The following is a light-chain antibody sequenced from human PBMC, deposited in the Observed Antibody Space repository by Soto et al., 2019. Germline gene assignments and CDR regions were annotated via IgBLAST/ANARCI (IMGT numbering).Light chain of an antibody. CDR1: QGIRNF. V-gene: IGKV1-27*01. CDR3: QKYSSVPV. J-gene: IGKJ3*01. CDR2: AAS. Sequence: DIQMTQSPTSLSASVGDRVTITCRASQGIRNFVAWYQQKTGKAPKLLIYAASTLQSGVPSRFSGSGSGTDFTLTINSLPPEDDATYSCQKYSSVPVFGPGTKVEIK.